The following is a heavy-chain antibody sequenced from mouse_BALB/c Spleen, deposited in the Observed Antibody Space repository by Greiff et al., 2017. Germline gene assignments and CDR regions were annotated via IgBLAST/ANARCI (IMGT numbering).Heavy chain of an antibody. J-gene: IGHJ1*01. V-gene: IGHV3-2*02. CDR1: GYSITSDYA. Sequence: VQLKQSGPGLVKPSQSLSLTCTVTGYSITSDYAWNWIRQFPGNKLEWMGYISYSGSTSYNPSLKSRISITRDTSKNQFFLQLNSVTTEDTATYYCAREGDYYGSSYWYFDVWGAGTTVTVSS. CDR2: ISYSGST. CDR3: AREGDYYGSSYWYFDV. D-gene: IGHD1-1*01.